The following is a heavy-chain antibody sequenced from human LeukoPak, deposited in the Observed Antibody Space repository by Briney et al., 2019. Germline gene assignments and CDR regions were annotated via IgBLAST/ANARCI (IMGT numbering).Heavy chain of an antibody. D-gene: IGHD3-22*01. J-gene: IGHJ4*02. Sequence: GRSLRLSCAASGFTFDGYAMHWVRQAPGKGLEWVSGISWNSGSIGYADSVKGRFTISRDNAKNSLYLQMNSLRAEDTALYYCAKGEAYYDSSGYYPFDYWGQGTLVTVSP. CDR1: GFTFDGYA. CDR3: AKGEAYYDSSGYYPFDY. V-gene: IGHV3-9*01. CDR2: ISWNSGSI.